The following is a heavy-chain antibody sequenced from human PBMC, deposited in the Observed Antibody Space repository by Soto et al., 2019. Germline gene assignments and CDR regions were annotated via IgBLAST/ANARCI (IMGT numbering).Heavy chain of an antibody. CDR1: GLGFGNAW. CDR2: IKSKTNGGTA. V-gene: IGHV3-15*07. D-gene: IGHD3-22*01. CDR3: TTDLAFYDSRGFPF. Sequence: PGGSLRLSCAASGLGFGNAWMNWVRQAPGKGLEWVGRIKSKTNGGTADYASPVKGRFTISRDDSKNTLYLQMNSLKTEDAGVYYCTTDLAFYDSRGFPFWGQGTLVTVSS. J-gene: IGHJ4*02.